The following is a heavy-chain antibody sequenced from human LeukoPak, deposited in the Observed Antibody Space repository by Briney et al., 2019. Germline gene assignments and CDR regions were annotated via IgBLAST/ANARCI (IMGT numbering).Heavy chain of an antibody. CDR2: FDYSGST. D-gene: IGHD6-13*01. V-gene: IGHV4-59*11. J-gene: IGHJ5*01. CDR1: GGSISSHN. Sequence: KASETLSLTCTVSGGSISSHNWSWIRQPPGKGLEGIGDFDYSGSTDYNPSLKSRVTISGDTSKNQFSLKLTSVTAADTAVYYCAGDRGGAAAFDWFDSWGQGTLVTVSS. CDR3: AGDRGGAAAFDWFDS.